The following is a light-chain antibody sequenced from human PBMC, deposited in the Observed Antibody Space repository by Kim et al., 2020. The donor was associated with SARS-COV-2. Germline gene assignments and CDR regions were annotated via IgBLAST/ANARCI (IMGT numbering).Light chain of an antibody. Sequence: TLNCKSSQSILYSSNNKSFLAWYQQKPGRPPKLLIYWASTRESGVPDRFSGRGSGTDFTLTIRSLRAEDVAVYYCQQYYRVPPYTFGQGTKLEI. CDR3: QQYYRVPPYT. CDR1: QSILYSSNNKSF. V-gene: IGKV4-1*01. CDR2: WAS. J-gene: IGKJ2*01.